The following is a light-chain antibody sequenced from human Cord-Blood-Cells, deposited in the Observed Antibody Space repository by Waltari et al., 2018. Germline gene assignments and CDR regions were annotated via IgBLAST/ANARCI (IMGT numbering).Light chain of an antibody. CDR1: SSDVVGYTY. V-gene: IGLV2-11*01. J-gene: IGLJ2*01. Sequence: QSALTQPRSVSGSPGQSVTISCTGTSSDVVGYTYVPWYQQHPGKAPKLIIYDVSKRPSGVPDRFSGSKSGNTASLTISGLQAEDEADYYGCSYAGSYTVVFGGGTKLTVL. CDR3: CSYAGSYTVV. CDR2: DVS.